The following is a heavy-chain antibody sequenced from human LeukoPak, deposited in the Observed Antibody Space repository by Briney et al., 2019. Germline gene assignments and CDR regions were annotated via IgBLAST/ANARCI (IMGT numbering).Heavy chain of an antibody. D-gene: IGHD4-17*01. CDR2: ISSSSSHI. CDR3: ARDNYDYGDYYFDY. V-gene: IGHV3-21*01. CDR1: GFTFSSYN. J-gene: IGHJ4*02. Sequence: KPGGSLRLSCAASGFTFSSYNMNWVRQAPGKGLEWVSFISSSSSHIYYADSVKGRFTISRDNAKNSLYLQMNSLRTEDTAVYYCARDNYDYGDYYFDYWGQGTLVTVSS.